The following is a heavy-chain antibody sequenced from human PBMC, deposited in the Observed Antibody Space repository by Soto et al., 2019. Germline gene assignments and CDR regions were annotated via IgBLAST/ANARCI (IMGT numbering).Heavy chain of an antibody. D-gene: IGHD2-15*01. J-gene: IGHJ4*02. Sequence: QLQLQESGSGLVKPSQTLSLTCAVSGGSISSGGYSWSWIRQPPGKGLEWIGYIYHSGSTYYNPSLKSRIARSVDRAKNQFSRKLSSGTAADTAVYYCARGQVVAAQHWGQGTLVTVSS. CDR1: GGSISSGGYS. CDR3: ARGQVVAAQH. CDR2: IYHSGST. V-gene: IGHV4-30-2*01.